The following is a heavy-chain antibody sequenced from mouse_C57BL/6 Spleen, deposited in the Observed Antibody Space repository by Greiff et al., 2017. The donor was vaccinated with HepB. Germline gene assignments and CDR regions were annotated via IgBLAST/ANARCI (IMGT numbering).Heavy chain of an antibody. V-gene: IGHV5-9-1*02. D-gene: IGHD2-12*01. J-gene: IGHJ1*03. Sequence: DVKLVESGAGLVKPGGSLKLSCAASGFTFSSYAMSWVRQTPEKRLEWVAYISSGGDYIYYADTVKGRFTISRDKARNTLYLQMSILKSGDTDMYYCTRGELGYFEGWGTGTTVTVSS. CDR2: ISSGGDYI. CDR1: GFTFSSYA. CDR3: TRGELGYFEG.